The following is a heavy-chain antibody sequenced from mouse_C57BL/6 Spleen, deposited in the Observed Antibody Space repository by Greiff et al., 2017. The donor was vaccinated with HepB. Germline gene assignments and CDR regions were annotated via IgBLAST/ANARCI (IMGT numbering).Heavy chain of an antibody. J-gene: IGHJ4*01. V-gene: IGHV1-4*01. Sequence: QVQLQQSGAELARPGASVQMSCKASGYTFTSYTMHWVKQRPGQGLEWIGYINPSSGYTQYNQKFKDKATLTADKSASTAYMQLSSLTSEDSAVYYCARSGSSGPYYAMDYWGQGTSVTVSS. CDR3: ARSGSSGPYYAMDY. D-gene: IGHD3-2*02. CDR2: INPSSGYT. CDR1: GYTFTSYT.